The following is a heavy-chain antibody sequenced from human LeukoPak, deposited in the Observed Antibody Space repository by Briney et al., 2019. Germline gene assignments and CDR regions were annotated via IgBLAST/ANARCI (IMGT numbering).Heavy chain of an antibody. CDR1: GGTIGSYY. J-gene: IGHJ4*02. Sequence: SETLSLTRTVSGGTIGSYYWNWIRQPPGKGLEWIGYIHYSGSTKYNPSLKSRVTISVDTSKNQFSLKLSSVTAADTAVYYCARWYSSGWAFDYWGQGTLVTVSS. V-gene: IGHV4-59*08. CDR2: IHYSGST. D-gene: IGHD6-19*01. CDR3: ARWYSSGWAFDY.